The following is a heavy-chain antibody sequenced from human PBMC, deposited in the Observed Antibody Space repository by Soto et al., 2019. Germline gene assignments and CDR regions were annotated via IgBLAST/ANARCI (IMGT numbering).Heavy chain of an antibody. CDR1: GGSISSGGYY. J-gene: IGHJ5*02. CDR3: ARATGYDFWSGLPGGLNDWFDP. D-gene: IGHD3-3*01. CDR2: IYYSGST. V-gene: IGHV4-31*03. Sequence: QVQLQESGPGLVKPSQTLSLTCTVSGGSISSGGYYWSWIRQHPGKGLEWIGYIYYSGSTYYNPSLKSRVTISVDTSKNQFSLKLSSVTAADTAVYYCARATGYDFWSGLPGGLNDWFDPWGQGTLVTVSS.